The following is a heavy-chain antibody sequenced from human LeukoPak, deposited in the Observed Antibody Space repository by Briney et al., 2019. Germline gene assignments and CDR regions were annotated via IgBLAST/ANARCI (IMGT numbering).Heavy chain of an antibody. CDR3: AKGSGWEVSYYYYYMDV. J-gene: IGHJ6*03. D-gene: IGHD1-26*01. Sequence: GGSLRLSCAASGFTFSSYAMSWVRQAPGKGLEWVAFIRYDGSSKYYVGSVKGRFTISRDNSKNTLYLQMNSLRAEDTAVYYCAKGSGWEVSYYYYYMDVWGKGTTVTISS. V-gene: IGHV3-30*02. CDR1: GFTFSSYA. CDR2: IRYDGSSK.